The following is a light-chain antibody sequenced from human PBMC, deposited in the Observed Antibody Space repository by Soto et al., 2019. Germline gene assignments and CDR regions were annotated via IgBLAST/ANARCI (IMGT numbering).Light chain of an antibody. CDR1: SSDVGSYNL. Sequence: QSALTQPASVSGSPGQSITISCTGTSSDVGSYNLVSWYQQHPGKAPQLMIYEGSKRPSGVSNRFSGSKSANTASLTISGLLAEDEADYYCCSYAGSSTYVVFGGGTKLTVL. V-gene: IGLV2-23*01. J-gene: IGLJ2*01. CDR2: EGS. CDR3: CSYAGSSTYVV.